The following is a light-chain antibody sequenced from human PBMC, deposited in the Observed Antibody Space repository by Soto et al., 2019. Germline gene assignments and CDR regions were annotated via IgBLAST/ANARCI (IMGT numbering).Light chain of an antibody. Sequence: DLQMTQSPSSLSASVGDRVTITCQASQDISNYLNWYQQKPGKAPKLLIYDASNLETGVPSRFSGSGSGTDFTFTSSSLQPEDIATYDGQQGAFTFGPGTKVDIK. CDR1: QDISNY. J-gene: IGKJ3*01. CDR3: QQGAFT. V-gene: IGKV1-33*01. CDR2: DAS.